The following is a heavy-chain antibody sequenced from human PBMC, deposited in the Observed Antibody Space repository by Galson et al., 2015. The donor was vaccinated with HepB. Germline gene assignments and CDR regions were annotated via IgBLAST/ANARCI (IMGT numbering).Heavy chain of an antibody. CDR1: GYTFTGYY. V-gene: IGHV1-2*06. CDR3: ARIGSGYYTLFDY. Sequence: SVKVSCKASGYTFTGYYMHWVRQAPGQGLEWMGRINPNSGGTNYAQKFQGRVTMTRDTSISTAYMELSSLRSEDTAVYYCARIGSGYYTLFDYWGQGTLVTVSS. D-gene: IGHD3-3*01. CDR2: INPNSGGT. J-gene: IGHJ4*02.